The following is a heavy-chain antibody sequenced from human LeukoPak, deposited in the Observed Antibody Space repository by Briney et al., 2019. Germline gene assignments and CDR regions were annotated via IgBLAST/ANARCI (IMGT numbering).Heavy chain of an antibody. V-gene: IGHV4-38-2*01. CDR3: ARPYCSSTTCYSAEYFQH. CDR2: IYHSGST. J-gene: IGHJ1*01. CDR1: GYSISSGYY. D-gene: IGHD2-2*01. Sequence: PSETLSLTCAVSGYSISSGYYWGWIRQPPGKGLEWIGSIYHSGSTYYNPSLKSRVTISVDTSKNQFSLKLSSVTAADTAVYYCARPYCSSTTCYSAEYFQHWGQGTLVTVSS.